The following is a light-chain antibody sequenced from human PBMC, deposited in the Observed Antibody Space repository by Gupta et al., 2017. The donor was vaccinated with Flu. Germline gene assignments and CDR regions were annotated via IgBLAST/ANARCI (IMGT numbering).Light chain of an antibody. CDR1: QSVSSNY. J-gene: IGKJ2*01. V-gene: IGKV3-20*01. Sequence: ERATLSCRASQSVSSNYLAWYQQKPGQAPRLLIYGASSRATGTPDRFSGSESGTDFTLTISRLEPEDFAMYYCHQYDTPPYTFGQGTKLEIK. CDR3: HQYDTPPYT. CDR2: GAS.